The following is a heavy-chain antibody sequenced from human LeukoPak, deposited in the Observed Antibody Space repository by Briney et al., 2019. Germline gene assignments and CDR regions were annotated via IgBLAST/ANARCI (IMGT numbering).Heavy chain of an antibody. CDR3: AREGRQDYVYFDC. CDR1: GDSISSYY. J-gene: IGHJ4*02. V-gene: IGHV4-59*01. D-gene: IGHD4-17*01. CDR2: IIYSGNT. Sequence: TSETLSLTCTVSGDSISSYYWSWIRQPPGKGLEWMGYIIYSGNTNYNPSLKSRVTISVDTSKNQFSLRLTSVTAADTAVYYCAREGRQDYVYFDCWGQGTLVTVSS.